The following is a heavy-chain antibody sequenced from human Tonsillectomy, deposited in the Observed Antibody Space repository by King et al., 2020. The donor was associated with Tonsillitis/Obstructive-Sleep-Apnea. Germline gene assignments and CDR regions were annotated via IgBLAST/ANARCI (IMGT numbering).Heavy chain of an antibody. J-gene: IGHJ4*02. CDR1: GYSFTSYA. CDR3: ARRERMVQVIIMHSDY. V-gene: IGHV7-4-1*02. Sequence: VQLVESGSELKTPGASVRVSCKASGYSFTSYAMNWVRQAPGQGLEWMGWINTNTGNPTYAQGFTGRFVFSMDTSVSTAYLQISSLKAEDTAVYYCARRERMVQVIIMHSDYWGQGTLVTVSS. CDR2: INTNTGNP. D-gene: IGHD3-10*01.